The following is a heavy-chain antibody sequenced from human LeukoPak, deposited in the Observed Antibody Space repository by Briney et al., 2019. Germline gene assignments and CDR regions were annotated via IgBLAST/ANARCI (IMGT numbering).Heavy chain of an antibody. V-gene: IGHV4-39*07. CDR3: ARTSSSGLVGGYYFDY. D-gene: IGHD6-19*01. CDR1: GGSISSSSYY. Sequence: SSETLSLTCTVSGGSISSSSYYWGWIRQPPGKGLQWIGSIHHSGSTYYNPSLKSRVTISVDTSKNQFSLKLSSVTAADTAVYYCARTSSSGLVGGYYFDYWGQGTLVTVSS. CDR2: IHHSGST. J-gene: IGHJ4*02.